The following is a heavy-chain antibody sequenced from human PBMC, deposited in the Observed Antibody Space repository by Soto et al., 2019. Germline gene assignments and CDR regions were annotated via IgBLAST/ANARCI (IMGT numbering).Heavy chain of an antibody. CDR2: IIPFLGSA. D-gene: IGHD2-21*01. J-gene: IGHJ4*02. CDR3: TTSPFRDIVVVNAMFFDH. V-gene: IGHV1-69*01. CDR1: GGTFNTYG. Sequence: QVQLVQSGAEVKKPGSSVKVSCKASGGTFNTYGFSWVRQAPGQGLEWVGGIIPFLGSANYAHKFQGRLTITADESTSTAYMEPSSLRFEDTAIYYCTTSPFRDIVVVNAMFFDHWGQGTLVTVSS.